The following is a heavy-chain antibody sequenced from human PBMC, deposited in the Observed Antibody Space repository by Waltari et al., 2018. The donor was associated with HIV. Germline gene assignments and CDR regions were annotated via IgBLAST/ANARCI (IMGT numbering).Heavy chain of an antibody. J-gene: IGHJ4*02. CDR3: ARVRSGYYDY. Sequence: QVELVESGGGWVKSGGSLRRFCAASGVTSSHSYMSLIRQAPGKGPEWVSYISSSGSTIYYADSVKGRFAISRDNAKNSLYLQMNSLRADDTAVYYCARVRSGYYDYWGQGTPVTVSS. CDR2: ISSSGSTI. CDR1: GVTSSHSY. V-gene: IGHV3-11*01. D-gene: IGHD3-22*01.